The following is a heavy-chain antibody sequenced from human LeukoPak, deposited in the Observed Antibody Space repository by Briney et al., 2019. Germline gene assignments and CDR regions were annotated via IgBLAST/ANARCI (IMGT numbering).Heavy chain of an antibody. CDR3: ARASGNPLYYFDY. CDR1: GGSFSGYY. J-gene: IGHJ4*02. Sequence: SETLSLTCAVYGGSFSGYYWSWIRQPPGKGLEWIGEINHSGSTNYNPSLKSRVTISVDTSKNQFSLKLSSVTAADTAVYYCARASGNPLYYFDYWGQGTLVTVSS. V-gene: IGHV4-34*01. CDR2: INHSGST. D-gene: IGHD3-10*01.